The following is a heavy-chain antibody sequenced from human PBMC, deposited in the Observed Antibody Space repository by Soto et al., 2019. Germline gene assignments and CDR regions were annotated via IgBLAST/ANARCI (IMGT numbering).Heavy chain of an antibody. D-gene: IGHD5-12*01. V-gene: IGHV3-23*01. CDR2: ISGDGSAT. CDR1: GFRFWTYS. J-gene: IGHJ3*01. Sequence: EVKLLESGGGLVQPGESLRLSCAASGFRFWTYSMSWVRQAPGKGLEWVSGISGDGSATSYADSLKGRFTVSRDNSKDPLLLQMNTLRVEDTALYYCAKTRLYDNNDYHRDGFDVWGPGTAVTVS. CDR3: AKTRLYDNNDYHRDGFDV.